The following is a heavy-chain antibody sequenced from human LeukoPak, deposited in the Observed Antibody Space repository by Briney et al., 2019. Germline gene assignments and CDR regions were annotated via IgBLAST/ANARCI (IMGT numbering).Heavy chain of an antibody. J-gene: IGHJ4*02. CDR3: ARARYFDY. CDR1: GFTFSSYW. V-gene: IGHV3-7*02. Sequence: GGSLRLSCVASGFTFSSYWMAWVRQAPGKGLEWVANIDQNGSEKYFVDSVKGRFTISRDNAKNSLYLQMNSLRDEDTAVYYCARARYFDYWGQGTLVTVSS. CDR2: IDQNGSEK. D-gene: IGHD1-14*01.